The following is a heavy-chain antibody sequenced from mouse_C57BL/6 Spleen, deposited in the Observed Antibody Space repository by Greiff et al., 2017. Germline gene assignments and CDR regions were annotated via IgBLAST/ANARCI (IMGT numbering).Heavy chain of an antibody. V-gene: IGHV5-17*01. CDR2: ISSGSSTI. D-gene: IGHD1-1*01. CDR1: GFTFSDYG. CDR3: ARQDYCSGYWYVDV. J-gene: IGHJ1*03. Sequence: DVKLVESGGGLVKPGGSLKLSCEASGFTFSDYGMHWVRQAPEKGLEWVAYISSGSSTIYYADTVKGRFTISRDNAKNTLFLQMTSLRSEDTAMYDCARQDYCSGYWYVDVWGTGTTVTVSS.